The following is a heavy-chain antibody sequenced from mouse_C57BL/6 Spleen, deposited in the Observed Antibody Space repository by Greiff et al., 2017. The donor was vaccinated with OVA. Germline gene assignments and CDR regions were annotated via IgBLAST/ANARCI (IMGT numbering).Heavy chain of an antibody. V-gene: IGHV1-52*01. CDR1: GYTFTSYW. CDR3: ARESSGYGFAY. D-gene: IGHD3-2*02. CDR2: IDPSDSET. Sequence: VQLKQPGAELVRPGSSVKLSCKASGYTFTSYWMHWVKQRPIQGLEWIGNIDPSDSETHYNQKFKDKATLTVDKSSSTAYMQLSSLPSEDSAVYYCARESSGYGFAYWGQRTLVTVSA. J-gene: IGHJ3*01.